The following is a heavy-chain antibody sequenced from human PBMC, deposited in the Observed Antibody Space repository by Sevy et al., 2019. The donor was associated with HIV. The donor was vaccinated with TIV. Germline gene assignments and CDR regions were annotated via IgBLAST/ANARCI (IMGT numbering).Heavy chain of an antibody. J-gene: IGHJ4*02. CDR3: ARSISWYASFDS. Sequence: ASVKVSCKASGRTFRNYALSWVRQAPGQGLEWMGGIIPMLETANYVQKFQGRVTITADESTNTAYMELSSLRSEDTAIYYCARSISWYASFDSWVQGTLVTVSS. V-gene: IGHV1-69*13. D-gene: IGHD6-13*01. CDR1: GRTFRNYA. CDR2: IIPMLETA.